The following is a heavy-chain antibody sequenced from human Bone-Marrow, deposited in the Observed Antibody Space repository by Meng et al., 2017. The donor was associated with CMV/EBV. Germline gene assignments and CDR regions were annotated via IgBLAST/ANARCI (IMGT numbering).Heavy chain of an antibody. Sequence: GSLRLSCAVYGGSFSGYYWSWIRQPPGKGLEWIGEINHSGSTNYNPSLKSRVTISVDTSKNQFFLKLSSMTAADTAVYYCARHINFWSAYYYYGLDVWGQGTTVTGSS. V-gene: IGHV4-34*01. CDR1: GGSFSGYY. D-gene: IGHD3-3*01. CDR3: ARHINFWSAYYYYGLDV. J-gene: IGHJ6*01. CDR2: INHSGST.